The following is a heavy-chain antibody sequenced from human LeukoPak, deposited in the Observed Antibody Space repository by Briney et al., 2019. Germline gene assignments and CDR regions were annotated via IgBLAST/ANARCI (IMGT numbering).Heavy chain of an antibody. V-gene: IGHV4-4*09. Sequence: SETLSLTCTVSGGSISSYYWSWIRQPPGKGLEWIGYIYTSGSTNYNPSLKSLVTISVDTSKNQFSLKLSSVTAADTAVYYCARRHSSGWYGFDYWGQGTLVTVSS. D-gene: IGHD6-19*01. CDR1: GGSISSYY. CDR3: ARRHSSGWYGFDY. CDR2: IYTSGST. J-gene: IGHJ4*02.